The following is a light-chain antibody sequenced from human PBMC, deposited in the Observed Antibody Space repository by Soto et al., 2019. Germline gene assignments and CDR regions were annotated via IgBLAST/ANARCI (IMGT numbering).Light chain of an antibody. CDR3: QQYNIWSSIT. CDR1: QSISTK. CDR2: GAS. Sequence: EIVMTQSPATLSVSPGERATLSCRASQSISTKVGWYQQKPGQAPRLLIYGASTRATGVPPRFSGSGSGTEFTLTISSLQSEDFAVYFCQQYNIWSSITFGQGTRLEIK. J-gene: IGKJ5*01. V-gene: IGKV3-15*01.